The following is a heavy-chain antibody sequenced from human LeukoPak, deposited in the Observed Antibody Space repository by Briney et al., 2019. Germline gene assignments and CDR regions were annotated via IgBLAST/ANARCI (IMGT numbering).Heavy chain of an antibody. V-gene: IGHV3-49*03. CDR2: VRSKAYGGTT. CDR1: GFTFGDYA. CDR3: TRERMYYYDSSGYYPFDY. J-gene: IGHJ4*02. D-gene: IGHD3-22*01. Sequence: GSLRLSCTASGFTFGDYAMSWFRQAPGKGLEWVGFVRSKAYGGTTEYAASVKGRFTISRDDSKSIAYLQMNSLKTEDTAVYYCTRERMYYYDSSGYYPFDYWGQGTLVTVSS.